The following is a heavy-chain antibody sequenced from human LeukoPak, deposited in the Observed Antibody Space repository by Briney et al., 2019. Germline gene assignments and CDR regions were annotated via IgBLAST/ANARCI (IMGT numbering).Heavy chain of an antibody. J-gene: IGHJ4*02. D-gene: IGHD6-13*01. V-gene: IGHV3-30*04. CDR2: ISYDGGQK. CDR3: ARANSSSWHYFDY. CDR1: GFTFSDYT. Sequence: GGSLRLSCAASGFTFSDYTMHWVHQAPGKGLEWVAVISYDGGQKYHADSVKGRFTISRDNSKNTVSLQMNSLRAEDTAVFYCARANSSSWHYFDYWGQGTLVTVSS.